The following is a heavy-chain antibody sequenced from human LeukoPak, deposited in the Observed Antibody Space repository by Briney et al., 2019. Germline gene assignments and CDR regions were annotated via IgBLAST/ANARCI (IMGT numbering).Heavy chain of an antibody. D-gene: IGHD3-16*01. J-gene: IGHJ3*02. Sequence: GGSLRLSCAASGFTFSTYEMNWVRQAPGKGLVWVSYISGGGETIYYADSVKGRFTISRDNAKNSLYLQMNSLRADDTAVYYCARMWGVAFDIWGQGTVVTVSS. CDR3: ARMWGVAFDI. V-gene: IGHV3-48*03. CDR2: ISGGGETI. CDR1: GFTFSTYE.